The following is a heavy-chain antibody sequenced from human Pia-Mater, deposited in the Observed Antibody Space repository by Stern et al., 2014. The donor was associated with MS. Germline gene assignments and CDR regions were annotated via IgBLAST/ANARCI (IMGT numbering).Heavy chain of an antibody. J-gene: IGHJ6*02. V-gene: IGHV1-69*01. Sequence: QVQLVESGAEVKKPGSSVKVSCKASGGTFNVYAINWLRQAPGQGLEWMGGIIPLFGTANYAQKFQGRVTIPADESTRTSSMQLSSLRYDDTAVYYCARDGRHTDNYGLDVWGQGTAVTVSS. CDR3: ARDGRHTDNYGLDV. CDR1: GGTFNVYA. D-gene: IGHD3-9*01. CDR2: IIPLFGTA.